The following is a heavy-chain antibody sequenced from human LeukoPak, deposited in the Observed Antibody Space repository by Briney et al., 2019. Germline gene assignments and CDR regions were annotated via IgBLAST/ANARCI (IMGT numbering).Heavy chain of an antibody. J-gene: IGHJ4*02. Sequence: PGGSLRLSCAASGFPLSSYSISWVRQAPGKGLEWVSYISSSGSAIYYVDSVKGRFTVSRDNAKNSLFLQMNSPRAEDTAVYYCVRVKGSCFDYWGQGALVTVSS. V-gene: IGHV3-48*01. CDR2: ISSSGSAI. CDR1: GFPLSSYS. D-gene: IGHD2-15*01. CDR3: VRVKGSCFDY.